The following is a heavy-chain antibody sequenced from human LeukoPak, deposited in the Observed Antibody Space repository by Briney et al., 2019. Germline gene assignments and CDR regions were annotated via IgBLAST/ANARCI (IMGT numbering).Heavy chain of an antibody. Sequence: SETLSLTCTVSGGSISSYYWSRIRQPAGKGLEWIGRIYTSGSTNYNPSLKSRVTMSVDTSKNQFSLKLSSVTAADTAVYYCAREGPYCSSTSCYAADYWGQGTLVTVSS. D-gene: IGHD2-2*01. CDR3: AREGPYCSSTSCYAADY. J-gene: IGHJ4*02. CDR2: IYTSGST. CDR1: GGSISSYY. V-gene: IGHV4-4*07.